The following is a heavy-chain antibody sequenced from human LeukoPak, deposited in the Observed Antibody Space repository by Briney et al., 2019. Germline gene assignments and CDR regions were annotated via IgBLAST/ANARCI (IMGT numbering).Heavy chain of an antibody. CDR2: IYTRGGT. J-gene: IGHJ4*02. CDR1: GGSISSYY. D-gene: IGHD6-19*01. Sequence: SETLSLTCTVSGGSISSYYWTWIRQPAGKGLEWIGRIYTRGGTPYNPSLKSRVTISIDTSKNQFSLKLDSVTAADTAVYYCARGKYSSGWFDYWGQGTLVTVSS. CDR3: ARGKYSSGWFDY. V-gene: IGHV4-4*07.